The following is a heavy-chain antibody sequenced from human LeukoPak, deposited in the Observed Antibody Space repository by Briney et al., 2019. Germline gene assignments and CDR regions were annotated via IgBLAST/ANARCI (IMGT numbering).Heavy chain of an antibody. CDR2: ISSSSSDI. D-gene: IGHD3-3*01. J-gene: IGHJ4*02. CDR1: GFSFRVYS. Sequence: GGSLRLSCAASGFSFRVYSMNWVRQAPGQGLEWVSSISSSSSDISYADSVKGRFTISRDNAKNSLYLQMNSLRAEDMAVYYCARVPGGLEWADFDYWGQGTLVTVSS. V-gene: IGHV3-21*01. CDR3: ARVPGGLEWADFDY.